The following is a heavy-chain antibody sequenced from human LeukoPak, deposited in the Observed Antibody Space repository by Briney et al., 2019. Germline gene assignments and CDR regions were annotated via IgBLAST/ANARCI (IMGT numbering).Heavy chain of an antibody. CDR3: ARVLESVATGAFDI. D-gene: IGHD3-3*01. V-gene: IGHV1-69*01. Sequence: SVKVSCKAPGGTFSSYAISWVRQAPGQGLEWMGGIIPIFGTANYAQKFQGRVTITADESASTAYMELSSLRSEDTAVYYCARVLESVATGAFDIWGQGTMVTVSS. CDR2: IIPIFGTA. J-gene: IGHJ3*02. CDR1: GGTFSSYA.